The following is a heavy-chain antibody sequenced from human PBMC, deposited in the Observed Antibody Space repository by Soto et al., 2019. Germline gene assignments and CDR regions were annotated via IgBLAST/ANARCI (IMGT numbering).Heavy chain of an antibody. V-gene: IGHV1-69*04. CDR1: GGTFSSYA. CDR3: ARGPKIPDSSSWYPGVQD. CDR2: IIPILGIA. Sequence: ASVKVSCKASGGTFSSYAISWVRQAPGQGLEWMGRIIPILGIANYAQKFQGRVTITADKSTSTAYMELSSLRSEDTAVYYCARGPKIPDSSSWYPGVQDWGQGTLVTVSS. D-gene: IGHD6-13*01. J-gene: IGHJ4*02.